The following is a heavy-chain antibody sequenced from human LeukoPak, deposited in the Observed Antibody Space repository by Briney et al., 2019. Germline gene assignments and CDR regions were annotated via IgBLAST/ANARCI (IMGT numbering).Heavy chain of an antibody. CDR2: ISGSGGST. CDR1: GFTSSSYA. V-gene: IGHV3-23*01. Sequence: GGSLRLSCAASGFTSSSYAMSWVRQAPGKGLEWVSAISGSGGSTYYADSVKGRFTISRDNSKNTLYLQMNSLRAEDTAVYYCAKAGIAPIVVVPAAMWNWGQGTLVTVSS. CDR3: AKAGIAPIVVVPAAMWN. D-gene: IGHD2-2*01. J-gene: IGHJ4*02.